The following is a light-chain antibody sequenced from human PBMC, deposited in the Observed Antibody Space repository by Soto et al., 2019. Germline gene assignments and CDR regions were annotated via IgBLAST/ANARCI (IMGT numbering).Light chain of an antibody. V-gene: IGKV1-5*03. Sequence: TQMTQSPSTLSASVGDRVTITCRASQSIGTWLAWYQQKPGKAPNLLIYKESSLESGVPSRFSGSGSGTEFTLTISSLQPDDFATYYCQQYNRYLTFGQGTKVEIK. CDR3: QQYNRYLT. CDR1: QSIGTW. J-gene: IGKJ1*01. CDR2: KES.